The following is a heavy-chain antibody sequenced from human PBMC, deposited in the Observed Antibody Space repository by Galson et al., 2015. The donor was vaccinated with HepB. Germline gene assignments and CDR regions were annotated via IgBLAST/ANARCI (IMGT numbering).Heavy chain of an antibody. V-gene: IGHV3-30-3*01. Sequence: SLRLSCAASGFTFRSYAMRWARQAPGKGLEWVALISYDGSKRNYADSVKGRFTISRDNSKNTLYLQMNSLRTEDTAVYYCARDQIRGVIRFNFDFWGQGTLVTASS. CDR3: ARDQIRGVIRFNFDF. D-gene: IGHD3-10*01. CDR2: ISYDGSKR. J-gene: IGHJ4*02. CDR1: GFTFRSYA.